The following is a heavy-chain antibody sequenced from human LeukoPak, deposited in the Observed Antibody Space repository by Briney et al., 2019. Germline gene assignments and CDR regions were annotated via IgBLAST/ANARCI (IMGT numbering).Heavy chain of an antibody. D-gene: IGHD6-13*01. V-gene: IGHV3-23*01. CDR1: GFTFNRYS. Sequence: QPGGSLRLSCAASGFTFNRYSMNWVRQAPGKGLEWVSTTSDSGDQTYSADSVKGRFTSSRDNSNNTLYLQMNSLRAEDTAVYYCARLKYTSSYYTWFDPWGQGTLVTVSS. CDR3: ARLKYTSSYYTWFDP. J-gene: IGHJ5*02. CDR2: TSDSGDQT.